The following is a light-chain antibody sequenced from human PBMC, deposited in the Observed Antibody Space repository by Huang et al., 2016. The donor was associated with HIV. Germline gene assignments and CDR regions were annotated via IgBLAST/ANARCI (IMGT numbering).Light chain of an antibody. CDR3: QQYDYWPPVT. J-gene: IGKJ1*01. Sequence: VMSQSPATLSVSPGERATLSCRASPSVKSNLAGYQQKPGRAPSRLIYGASTRGAGVPPRCIGSGSGTEFTLTIISLQSDDFAVYYCQQYDYWPPVTFGQGTKV. CDR2: GAS. CDR1: PSVKSN. V-gene: IGKV3-15*01.